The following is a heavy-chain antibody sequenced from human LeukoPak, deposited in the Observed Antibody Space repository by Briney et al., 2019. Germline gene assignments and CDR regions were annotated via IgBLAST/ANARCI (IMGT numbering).Heavy chain of an antibody. V-gene: IGHV1-69*06. CDR1: GYTFTSYG. CDR2: IIPLFGTT. CDR3: ARTPPPTIVGAHYFDY. J-gene: IGHJ4*02. Sequence: SVKVSCKASGYTFTSYGISWVRQAPGQGLEWMGRIIPLFGTTTYAQKFQGRVTITADKSTSTAYMELNSLTSEDTAVYYCARTPPPTIVGAHYFDYWGQGTLVTVSS. D-gene: IGHD1-26*01.